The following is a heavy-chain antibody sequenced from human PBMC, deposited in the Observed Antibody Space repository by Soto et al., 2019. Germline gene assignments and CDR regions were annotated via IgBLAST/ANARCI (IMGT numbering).Heavy chain of an antibody. CDR3: ARDKMIDDFGLGTFDY. D-gene: IGHD3-10*01. Sequence: ASVKVSCKASGYTFTSFGVSWLRQAPGQGPEWLGWISGYNGKTKSAQKVQGRVTLTTDTSTTTAHMELRSLRSDDTAVYYCARDKMIDDFGLGTFDYWGQGTVVTSPQ. CDR2: ISGYNGKT. J-gene: IGHJ4*02. V-gene: IGHV1-18*04. CDR1: GYTFTSFG.